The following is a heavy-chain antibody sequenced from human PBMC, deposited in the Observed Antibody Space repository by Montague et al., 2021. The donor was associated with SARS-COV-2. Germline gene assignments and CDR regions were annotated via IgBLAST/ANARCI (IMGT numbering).Heavy chain of an antibody. V-gene: IGHV4-34*01. Sequence: SETLSLTCAVYGGSFSNYYWSWIRQPPGKGLEWIGEINHSGSTNYNSTLKSQVTISVDTSKNQFSLKLSSVTAADTAVYYCARAGTVTTLFVPKRTRRYNWFDPWGQGALVTVSS. D-gene: IGHD4-17*01. CDR1: GGSFSNYY. J-gene: IGHJ5*02. CDR3: ARAGTVTTLFVPKRTRRYNWFDP. CDR2: INHSGST.